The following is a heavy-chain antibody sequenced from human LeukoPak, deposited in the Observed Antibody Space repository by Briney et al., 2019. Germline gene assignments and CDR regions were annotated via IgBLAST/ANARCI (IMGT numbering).Heavy chain of an antibody. J-gene: IGHJ4*02. CDR3: AKGPDSGYYYE. D-gene: IGHD3-22*01. CDR1: GFTFSSYA. CDR2: ISGSGGGT. V-gene: IGHV3-23*01. Sequence: GGSLRLSCAASGFTFSSYAMSWVRQAPGKGLEWVSAISGSGGGTYYADSVKGRFTISRDNSKNTLYLQMNSLRAEDTAVYYCAKGPDSGYYYEWGQGTLVTVSS.